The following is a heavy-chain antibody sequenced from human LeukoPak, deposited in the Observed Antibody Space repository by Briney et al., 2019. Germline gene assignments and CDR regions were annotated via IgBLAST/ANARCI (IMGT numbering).Heavy chain of an antibody. D-gene: IGHD5-18*01. CDR1: GYTFTGYY. V-gene: IGHV1-2*02. CDR3: ARASAKIQLWLSGGY. J-gene: IGHJ4*02. CDR2: INPNSGGT. Sequence: GASVKVSCKASGYTFTGYYMHWVRQAPGQGLEWMGWINPNSGGTNYAQKFQGRVTMTRDTSISTAYMELSRLRSDDTAVYYCARASAKIQLWLSGGYWGQGTLVTVSS.